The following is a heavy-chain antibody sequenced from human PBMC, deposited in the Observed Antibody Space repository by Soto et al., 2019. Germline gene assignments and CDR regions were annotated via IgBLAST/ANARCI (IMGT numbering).Heavy chain of an antibody. D-gene: IGHD6-19*01. V-gene: IGHV4-59*08. CDR1: GGSISSYY. Sequence: QVQLQESGPGLVKPSETLSLTCTVSGGSISSYYWSWIRQPPGKGLEWIGYIYYSGSTNYNPSLKSRVTRSVDPSKNQFSLKLSSVTAADTAVYYCARHGSIAVAGHNWFDPWGQGTLVTVSS. CDR2: IYYSGST. J-gene: IGHJ5*02. CDR3: ARHGSIAVAGHNWFDP.